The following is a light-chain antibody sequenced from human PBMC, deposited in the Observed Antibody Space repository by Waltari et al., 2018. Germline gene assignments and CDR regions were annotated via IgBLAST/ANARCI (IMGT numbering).Light chain of an antibody. J-gene: IGKJ1*01. Sequence: VLTQSPCTLSFTPGERATLSCRASQSFDNKYLAWFQQSPGQAPRLLIYSPSTRATGIPDRFSGSGSGTDFTLTISILEPEDFGVYYCQQYGTSPRAFGQGTKV. CDR3: QQYGTSPRA. V-gene: IGKV3-20*01. CDR2: SPS. CDR1: QSFDNKY.